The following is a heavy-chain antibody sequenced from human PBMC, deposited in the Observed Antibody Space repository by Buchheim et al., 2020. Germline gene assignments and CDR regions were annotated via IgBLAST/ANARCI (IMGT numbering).Heavy chain of an antibody. Sequence: EVQLVESGGGLVQPGGSLRLSCAASGFTFSSYSMNWVRQAPGKGLEWVSYISSSSTIHYADSVKGRFTISRDNAKNSLYLQMNSLRAEDTAVYYCARGGWLQSIDWFDPWGQGTL. J-gene: IGHJ5*02. CDR1: GFTFSSYS. D-gene: IGHD5-24*01. CDR2: ISSSSTI. CDR3: ARGGWLQSIDWFDP. V-gene: IGHV3-48*01.